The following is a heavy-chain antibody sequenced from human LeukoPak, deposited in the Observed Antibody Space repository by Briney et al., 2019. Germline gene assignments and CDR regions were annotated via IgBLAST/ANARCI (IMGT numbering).Heavy chain of an antibody. CDR1: GGTFSSYA. CDR3: ASRGYYDSSGYYKY. J-gene: IGHJ4*02. CDR2: IIPTFGTA. D-gene: IGHD3-22*01. Sequence: SVKVFCKASGGTFSSYAISWVRQAPGQGLEWMGGIIPTFGTANYAQKFQGRVTITTDESTSTAYMELSSLRSEDTAVYYCASRGYYDSSGYYKYWGQGTLVTVSS. V-gene: IGHV1-69*05.